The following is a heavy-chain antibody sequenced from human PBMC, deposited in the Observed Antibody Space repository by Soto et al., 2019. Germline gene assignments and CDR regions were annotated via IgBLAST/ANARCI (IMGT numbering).Heavy chain of an antibody. V-gene: IGHV4-59*08. J-gene: IGHJ5*02. CDR1: DGSISSYY. Sequence: PSETLPLTCTVSDGSISSYYWRWIRQPPGKGLEWVGYIYFGGTTSYNPSLRSRVTISLETSNSQFSLRLSSVTAADTAVYYCARLGAYYQSLGPWGPGTLVTGSS. CDR2: IYFGGTT. D-gene: IGHD2-21*01. CDR3: ARLGAYYQSLGP.